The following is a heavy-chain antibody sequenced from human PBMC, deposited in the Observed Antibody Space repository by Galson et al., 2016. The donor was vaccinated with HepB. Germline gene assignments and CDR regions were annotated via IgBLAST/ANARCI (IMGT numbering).Heavy chain of an antibody. CDR2: IYDSEST. Sequence: TLSLTCAVSGASITGGPSSWSWIRQAPGKGLEWIGNIYDSESTYYTTYPRGRVTISEDRSKHRFSRNLSSVTAAATAVYFCATAPRLTKYFEFWGHGILVTVSS. D-gene: IGHD5-12*01. CDR1: GASITGGPSS. V-gene: IGHV4-30-2*01. J-gene: IGHJ4*01. CDR3: ATAPRLTKYFEF.